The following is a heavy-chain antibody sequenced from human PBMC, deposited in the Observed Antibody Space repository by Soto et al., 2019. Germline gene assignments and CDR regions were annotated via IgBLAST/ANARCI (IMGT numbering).Heavy chain of an antibody. CDR1: GGSISSYY. J-gene: IGHJ4*02. D-gene: IGHD6-13*01. V-gene: IGHV4-59*01. CDR2: IYYSGST. CDR3: ARGYSSSWYYFDY. Sequence: PSGTLSLSCTVSGGSISSYYWSWIRQPPGKGLEWIGYIYYSGSTNYNPSLKSRVTISVDTSKNQFSLKLSSVTAADTAVCYCARGYSSSWYYFDYWGQGTLVTVSS.